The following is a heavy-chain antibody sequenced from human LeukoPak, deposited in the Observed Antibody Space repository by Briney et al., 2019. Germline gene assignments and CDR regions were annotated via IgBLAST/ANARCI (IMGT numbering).Heavy chain of an antibody. D-gene: IGHD6-19*01. V-gene: IGHV3-66*01. CDR2: IYSGGTT. J-gene: IGHJ4*02. CDR1: GFTFDDYG. Sequence: PGGSLRLSCAASGFTFDDYGMSWVRQAPGKGLAWLSVIYSGGTTYYADSVKGRFTISRDNSKNTVYLQMNSLRVEDTAMYYCTRGGSVPATRSFDYWGQGTLVTVSS. CDR3: TRGGSVPATRSFDY.